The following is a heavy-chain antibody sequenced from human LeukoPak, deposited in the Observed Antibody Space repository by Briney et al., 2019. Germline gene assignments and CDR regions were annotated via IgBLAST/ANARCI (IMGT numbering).Heavy chain of an antibody. CDR2: IWYDGSNK. D-gene: IGHD6-19*01. CDR1: GFTFSSYG. V-gene: IGHV3-33*06. CDR3: AKGTRIAVATFDY. Sequence: PGGSLRLSCAAPGFTFSSYGVHWVRQAPGKGLEWVAVIWYDGSNKYYADSVKGRFTISRDNSKNTLYLQMNSLRAEDTAVYYCAKGTRIAVATFDYWGQGTLVTVSS. J-gene: IGHJ4*02.